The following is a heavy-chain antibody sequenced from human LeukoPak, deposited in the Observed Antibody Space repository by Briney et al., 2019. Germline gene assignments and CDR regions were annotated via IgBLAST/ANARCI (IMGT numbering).Heavy chain of an antibody. CDR3: AKASSRRYGSGSYYNPFDY. CDR2: IYSGGSR. V-gene: IGHV3-53*01. D-gene: IGHD3-10*01. Sequence: PGGSLRLSCAASGFTVSSNYMSWVRQAPGKGLEWVSVIYSGGSRYYADSVKGRFTISRDNSKNTLYLQMDSLRAEDTAIYYCAKASSRRYGSGSYYNPFDYWGQGTLVTVSS. J-gene: IGHJ4*02. CDR1: GFTVSSNY.